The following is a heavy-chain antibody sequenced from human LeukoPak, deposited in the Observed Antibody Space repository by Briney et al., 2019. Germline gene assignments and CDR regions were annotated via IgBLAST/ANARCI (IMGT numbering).Heavy chain of an antibody. CDR3: ARAYYYGSGSYHT. V-gene: IGHV4-34*01. Sequence: PSETLSLTCAVYGGSFSGYYWSWIRQPPGKGLEWIGSIYYSGSTYYNPSLKSRVTISVDTSKNQFSLKLSSVTAADTAVYYCARAYYYGSGSYHTWGQGTLVTVSS. J-gene: IGHJ4*02. CDR1: GGSFSGYY. D-gene: IGHD3-10*01. CDR2: IYYSGST.